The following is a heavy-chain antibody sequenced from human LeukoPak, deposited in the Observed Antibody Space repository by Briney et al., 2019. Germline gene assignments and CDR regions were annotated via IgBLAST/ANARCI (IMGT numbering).Heavy chain of an antibody. CDR1: GFTFSSYA. CDR3: VKDLGYCSSTSCYDFDY. CDR2: ISGSGGST. V-gene: IGHV3-23*01. D-gene: IGHD2-2*01. J-gene: IGHJ4*02. Sequence: GGSLRLSCAASGFTFSSYAMSWVRQAPGKGLEWVSAISGSGGSTYYADSVKGRFTISRVNSKNTLYLQMNSLRAEDTAVYYCVKDLGYCSSTSCYDFDYWGQGTLVTVSS.